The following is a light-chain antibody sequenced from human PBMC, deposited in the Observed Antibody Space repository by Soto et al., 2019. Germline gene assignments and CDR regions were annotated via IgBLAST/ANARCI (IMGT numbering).Light chain of an antibody. J-gene: IGKJ2*01. Sequence: DIQMTQSPSTLSASVGDRVTITCRASQSFGRWLAWYQQKPGKAPELLIYKTSTLERGVPSRFSGSGSGIEFTLTISSLQPDDFATYYCQEYKTGPGYNFGQGTRLEIK. V-gene: IGKV1-5*03. CDR2: KTS. CDR1: QSFGRW. CDR3: QEYKTGPGYN.